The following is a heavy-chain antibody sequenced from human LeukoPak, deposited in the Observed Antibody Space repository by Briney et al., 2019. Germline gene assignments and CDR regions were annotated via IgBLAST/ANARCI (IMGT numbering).Heavy chain of an antibody. CDR2: ISSSGSGT. CDR3: AKGEDYDFWSGYLSAFDI. J-gene: IGHJ3*02. V-gene: IGHV3-23*01. Sequence: GGSLRLSCAASGFTFSTFAMSWVRQAPGKGLEWVSTISSSGSGTYYADSVKGRFTISRDNSKNTLYLQMNSLRAEDTAVYYCAKGEDYDFWSGYLSAFDIWGQGTMVTVSS. CDR1: GFTFSTFA. D-gene: IGHD3-3*01.